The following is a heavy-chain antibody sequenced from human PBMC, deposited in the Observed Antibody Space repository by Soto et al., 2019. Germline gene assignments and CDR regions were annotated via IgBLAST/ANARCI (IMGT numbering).Heavy chain of an antibody. D-gene: IGHD3-10*01. J-gene: IGHJ5*02. V-gene: IGHV4-39*01. CDR2: IYYSGST. Sequence: SETLSLTCTVSGGSISSSSYYWGWIRQPPGKGLEWIGSIYYSGSTYYNPSLKSRVTISVDTSKNQFSLKLSSVIAADTAVYYCASFALWFGELYPHNWFDPWGQGTLVTVSS. CDR3: ASFALWFGELYPHNWFDP. CDR1: GGSISSSSYY.